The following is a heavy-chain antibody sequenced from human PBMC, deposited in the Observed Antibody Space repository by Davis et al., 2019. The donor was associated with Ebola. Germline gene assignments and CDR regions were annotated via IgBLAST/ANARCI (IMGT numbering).Heavy chain of an antibody. CDR1: GVSISRHY. Sequence: PSETLSLTCTVSGVSISRHYWSWIRQPPGKRLEWIGSVHYTGSVYYNLSLNSRVTISLDTSKNQFSLKLSSVTAADTAIYYCAERGGSVWGQGTLVTVSS. V-gene: IGHV4-59*11. CDR3: AERGGSV. CDR2: VHYTGSV. D-gene: IGHD3-16*01. J-gene: IGHJ4*02.